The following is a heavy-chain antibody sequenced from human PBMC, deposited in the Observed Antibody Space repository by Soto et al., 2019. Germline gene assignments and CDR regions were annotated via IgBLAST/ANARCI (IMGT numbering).Heavy chain of an antibody. J-gene: IGHJ5*02. Sequence: SETLSLTCTVSGGSISSSSYYWGWIRQPPGKGLEWIGSIYYSGSTYYNPSLKSRVTISVDTSKNQFSLKLSSVTAADTAVYYCARQLYYDFWSGYFIPYNWFDPWGQGTLVTVSS. CDR3: ARQLYYDFWSGYFIPYNWFDP. D-gene: IGHD3-3*01. V-gene: IGHV4-39*01. CDR1: GGSISSSSYY. CDR2: IYYSGST.